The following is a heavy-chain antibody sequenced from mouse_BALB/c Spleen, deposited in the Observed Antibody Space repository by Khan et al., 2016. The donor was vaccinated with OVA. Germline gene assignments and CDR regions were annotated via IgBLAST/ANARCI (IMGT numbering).Heavy chain of an antibody. CDR1: GYTFPSYT. Sequence: VQLVESGAELARPGASVKLSCKASGYTFPSYTIHWINERPGQGLEWIGYINPSNGYTNSHQNFKDKATLTTTKSSTTAYLQLSSLPSDDSAVYNCVREGAYHRNDGWFAYWGQGTLVTVSA. CDR3: VREGAYHRNDGWFAY. CDR2: INPSNGYT. V-gene: IGHV1-4*01. J-gene: IGHJ3*01. D-gene: IGHD2-14*01.